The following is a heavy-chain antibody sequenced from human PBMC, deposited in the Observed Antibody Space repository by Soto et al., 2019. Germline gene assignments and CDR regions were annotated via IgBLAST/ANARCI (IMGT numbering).Heavy chain of an antibody. D-gene: IGHD5-18*01. CDR2: INPNSGGT. J-gene: IGHJ6*02. CDR3: ASSGYSYGYGYYYYYGMDV. CDR1: GYTFTGYY. Sequence: ASVKVSCKASGYTFTGYYMHWVRQAPGQGLEWMGWINPNSGGTNYAQKFQGRVTMTRDTSISTAYMELSRLRSDDTAVYYCASSGYSYGYGYYYYYGMDVWGQGTTVTVSS. V-gene: IGHV1-2*02.